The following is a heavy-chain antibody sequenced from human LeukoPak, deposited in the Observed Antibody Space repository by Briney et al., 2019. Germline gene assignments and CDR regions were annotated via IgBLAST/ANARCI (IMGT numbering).Heavy chain of an antibody. Sequence: GESLKISCKGSGYSFTSYWIGWVRQMPGKGLEWMGIIYPGDSDTRYSPSFQGQVTISADKSISTAYLQWSSLKASDTAMYYCARRVGYYYDSSGYYEPHFGYWGRGTLVTVSS. J-gene: IGHJ4*02. V-gene: IGHV5-51*01. CDR3: ARRVGYYYDSSGYYEPHFGY. CDR1: GYSFTSYW. D-gene: IGHD3-22*01. CDR2: IYPGDSDT.